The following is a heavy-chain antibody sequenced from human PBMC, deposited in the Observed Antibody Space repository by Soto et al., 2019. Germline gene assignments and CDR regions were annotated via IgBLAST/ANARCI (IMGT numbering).Heavy chain of an antibody. D-gene: IGHD5-12*01. CDR3: ARVNRHRDGYNPRSFDI. CDR2: IIPIFGTA. J-gene: IGHJ3*02. Sequence: GGSVEVFCKASGGPFSSYAISWVRQAPGQGLEWMGGIIPIFGTAHYAQKFQVRVTITADESTSTAYMELSSLRSEDTAVYYCARVNRHRDGYNPRSFDIWGQGTMVTVSS. CDR1: GGPFSSYA. V-gene: IGHV1-69*13.